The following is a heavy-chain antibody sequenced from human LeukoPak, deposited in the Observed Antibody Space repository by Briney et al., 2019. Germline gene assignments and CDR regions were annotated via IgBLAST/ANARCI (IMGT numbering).Heavy chain of an antibody. CDR2: MNPNSGNT. D-gene: IGHD3-9*01. CDR1: GYTFTSYD. J-gene: IGHJ3*02. V-gene: IGHV1-8*01. Sequence: GASVKVSCKASGYTFTSYDINWVRQATGQGLEWMGWMNPNSGNTGYAQKFQGRVTMTRNTSISTAYMELSSLRSEDTAVYYCARAHCDILTGYDDAFDIWGQGTMVTVSS. CDR3: ARAHCDILTGYDDAFDI.